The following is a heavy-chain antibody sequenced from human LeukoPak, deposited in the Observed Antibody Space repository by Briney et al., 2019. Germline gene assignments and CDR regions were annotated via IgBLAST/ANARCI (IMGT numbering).Heavy chain of an antibody. V-gene: IGHV3-21*01. CDR2: VSPSGINI. CDR3: ARAGMTTVTRGLAGYGMDV. J-gene: IGHJ6*02. Sequence: PGGSLRLSCAASGFTFSDDYMHWVRQAPGKGLEWVSSVSPSGINIYYADSVRGRFTISRDNAKNSLFLQMNSLRAEDTAVYYCARAGMTTVTRGLAGYGMDVWGQGTTVTVSS. D-gene: IGHD4-17*01. CDR1: GFTFSDDY.